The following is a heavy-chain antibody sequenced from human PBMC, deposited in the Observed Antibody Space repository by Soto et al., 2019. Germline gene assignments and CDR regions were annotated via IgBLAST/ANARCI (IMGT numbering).Heavy chain of an antibody. CDR2: IHEDGRER. V-gene: IGHV3-7*03. J-gene: IGHJ5*02. Sequence: PGGSLRLSCEASGFTLTSFWMTWVRQAPGKXLEWVANIHEDGRERYYVDSVKGRFTISRDNTNNSVYLQMNSLRVEDTALYYRVRAAPYDDLWSGYQTLDLWGQGSLVTVSS. CDR3: VRAAPYDDLWSGYQTLDL. D-gene: IGHD3-3*01. CDR1: GFTLTSFW.